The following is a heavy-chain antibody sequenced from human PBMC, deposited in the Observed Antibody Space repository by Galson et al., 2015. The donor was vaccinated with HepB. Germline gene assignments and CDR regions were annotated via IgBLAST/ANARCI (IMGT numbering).Heavy chain of an antibody. Sequence: SLRLSCAASGFTFSSYAMSWVRQAPGKGLEWVSGISGSGGSRAYADSVKGRFTISRDNYMNMVYLQMNSLRVEDTAVYYCAKGHNFWRGPMGYWGQGTLVTVSS. V-gene: IGHV3-23*01. J-gene: IGHJ4*02. CDR3: AKGHNFWRGPMGY. CDR2: ISGSGGSR. D-gene: IGHD3-3*01. CDR1: GFTFSSYA.